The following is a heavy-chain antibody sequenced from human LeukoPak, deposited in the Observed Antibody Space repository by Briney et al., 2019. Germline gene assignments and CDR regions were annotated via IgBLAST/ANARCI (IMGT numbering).Heavy chain of an antibody. CDR2: ISYDGSNK. V-gene: IGHV3-30*03. CDR3: ARVSSAEYSSSWYRGGFDY. J-gene: IGHJ4*02. Sequence: GGSLRLSCAASGFTFSSYGMHWVRQAPGKGLEWVAVISYDGSNKYYADSVKGRFTISRDDSKNTLYLQMNSLRAEDTAVYYCARVSSAEYSSSWYRGGFDYWGQGTLVTVSS. CDR1: GFTFSSYG. D-gene: IGHD6-13*01.